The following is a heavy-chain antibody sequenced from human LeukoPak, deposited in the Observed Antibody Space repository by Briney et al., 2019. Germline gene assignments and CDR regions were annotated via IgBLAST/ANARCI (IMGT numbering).Heavy chain of an antibody. CDR2: FDPEDGET. D-gene: IGHD3-16*01. CDR1: GYTFTSYG. J-gene: IGHJ4*02. CDR3: ATGRSFGDYVGY. Sequence: ASVKVSCKASGYTFTSYGISWVRQAPGKGLEWMGGFDPEDGETIYAQKFQGRVTMTEDTSTDTAYMELSSLRSEDTAVYYCATGRSFGDYVGYWGQGTLVTVSS. V-gene: IGHV1-24*01.